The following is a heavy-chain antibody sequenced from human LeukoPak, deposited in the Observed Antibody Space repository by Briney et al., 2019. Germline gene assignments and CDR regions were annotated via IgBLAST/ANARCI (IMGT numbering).Heavy chain of an antibody. J-gene: IGHJ1*01. V-gene: IGHV4-39*01. Sequence: PSETLSLTCSVSGDSVSRSDSYWDWIRQPPGKGLEWIGTIYYSGRTYHSPSLKSRVTMSVDPSNNQFSLNLRSVTAADTALYYCARRRYYDGSGYLEWGQGTLLSVSS. CDR2: IYYSGRT. D-gene: IGHD3-22*01. CDR3: ARRRYYDGSGYLE. CDR1: GDSVSRSDSY.